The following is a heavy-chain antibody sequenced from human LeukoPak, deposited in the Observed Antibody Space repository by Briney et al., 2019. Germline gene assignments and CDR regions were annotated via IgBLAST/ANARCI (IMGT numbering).Heavy chain of an antibody. CDR2: INAGNGNT. Sequence: GASVKVSCKASGYTFTSYAMHWVRQAPGQRLEWMGWINAGNGNTKYSQKFQGRVTITRDTSASTAYMELSSLRPEDTAVYYCARMYSSGWYYFDYWGQGTLVTVSS. D-gene: IGHD6-19*01. V-gene: IGHV1-3*01. CDR3: ARMYSSGWYYFDY. J-gene: IGHJ4*02. CDR1: GYTFTSYA.